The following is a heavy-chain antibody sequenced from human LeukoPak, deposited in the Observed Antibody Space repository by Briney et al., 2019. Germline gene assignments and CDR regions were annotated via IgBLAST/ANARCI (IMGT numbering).Heavy chain of an antibody. CDR2: INHSGST. CDR1: GGSFSGYY. V-gene: IGHV4-34*01. J-gene: IGHJ4*02. Sequence: SETLSLTCAVYGGSFSGYYWSWIRQPPGKGLEWIGEINHSGSTNYNPSLKSRVTISVDTSKNQFSLKLSSVTAADTAVYYRARVFKQQLTNWGQGTLVTVSS. CDR3: ARVFKQQLTN. D-gene: IGHD6-13*01.